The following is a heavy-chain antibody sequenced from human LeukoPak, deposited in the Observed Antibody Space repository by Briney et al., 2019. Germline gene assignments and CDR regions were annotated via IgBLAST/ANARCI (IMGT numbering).Heavy chain of an antibody. Sequence: SETLSLTCTVSGGSISSSSYYWGWIRQPPGKGLEWIGSIYYSGSTCYNPSLKSRVTMSVDTSKNQFSLNLRSVTPEDTAVYYCARNLIPEQLVLNFWGQGTMVTVSS. V-gene: IGHV4-39*07. CDR3: ARNLIPEQLVLNF. J-gene: IGHJ4*02. D-gene: IGHD6-13*01. CDR2: IYYSGST. CDR1: GGSISSSSYY.